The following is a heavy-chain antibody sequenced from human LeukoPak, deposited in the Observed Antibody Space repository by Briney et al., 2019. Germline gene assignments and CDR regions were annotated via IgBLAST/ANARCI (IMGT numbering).Heavy chain of an antibody. CDR1: GGSFSGYY. D-gene: IGHD5-24*01. CDR3: ARRDGYNWGYFDY. CDR2: IFYGGNT. J-gene: IGHJ4*02. Sequence: SETLSLTCAVYGGSFSGYYWSWIRQPPGKGLEWIGTIFYGGNTYYSPSLKSRVTMSVDTSKNQFSLKLSSVTAADTAVYYCARRDGYNWGYFDYWGQGTLVTVSS. V-gene: IGHV4-34*12.